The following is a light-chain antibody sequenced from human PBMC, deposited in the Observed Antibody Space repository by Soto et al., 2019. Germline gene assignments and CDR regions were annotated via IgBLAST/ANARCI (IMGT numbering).Light chain of an antibody. CDR2: GNS. J-gene: IGLJ2*01. V-gene: IGLV1-40*01. CDR1: SSNIGAGYD. Sequence: QSVLTQPPSVSGAPGQRVTISCTGSSSNIGAGYDVHWYQQLPGTAPKLLIYGNSNRPSGVPDRFSGSKSGTSASLAITGLQAEDEADYYCQSYDSSRFGVFGGGTKLTGL. CDR3: QSYDSSRFGV.